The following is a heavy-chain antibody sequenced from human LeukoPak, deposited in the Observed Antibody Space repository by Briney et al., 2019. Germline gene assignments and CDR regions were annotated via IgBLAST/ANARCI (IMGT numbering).Heavy chain of an antibody. CDR1: GYTFTSYY. Sequence: GASVKVSCKASGYTFTSYYMHWVRQAPGQGLQWMAWISTHNGKTDYAQNFQDRVTVTRDTSTSTVYMELRSLRSDDMAVYFCARDVGTTHFDFWGQGTLVTVSS. CDR2: ISTHNGKT. J-gene: IGHJ4*02. V-gene: IGHV1/OR15-2*02. D-gene: IGHD5-12*01. CDR3: ARDVGTTHFDF.